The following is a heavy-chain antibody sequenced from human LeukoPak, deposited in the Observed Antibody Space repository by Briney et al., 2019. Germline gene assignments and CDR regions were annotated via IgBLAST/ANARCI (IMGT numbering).Heavy chain of an antibody. Sequence: GGSLRLSCAASGFTFSSYEMTWVRQAPGKGLEWVSYISSSSSTIYYADSVKGRFTISRDNAKNSLYLQMNSLRAEDTAVYYCARQLGYCSSTSCYGTADIWGQGTTVTVSS. D-gene: IGHD2-2*01. CDR2: ISSSSSTI. CDR1: GFTFSSYE. CDR3: ARQLGYCSSTSCYGTADI. J-gene: IGHJ3*02. V-gene: IGHV3-48*01.